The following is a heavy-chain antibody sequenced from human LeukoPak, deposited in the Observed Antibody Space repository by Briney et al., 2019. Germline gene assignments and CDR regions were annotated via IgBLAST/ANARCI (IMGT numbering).Heavy chain of an antibody. Sequence: ASVKVSCKASGYTFTSYGISWVRQAPGQGLEWMGWISAYNGNTNYAQKLQGRVTMTTDTSTSTAYMELRSLRSDDTAVYYCARVDYYDSSGYCVDYWGQGTLVTVSS. D-gene: IGHD3-22*01. CDR3: ARVDYYDSSGYCVDY. J-gene: IGHJ4*02. CDR2: ISAYNGNT. CDR1: GYTFTSYG. V-gene: IGHV1-18*01.